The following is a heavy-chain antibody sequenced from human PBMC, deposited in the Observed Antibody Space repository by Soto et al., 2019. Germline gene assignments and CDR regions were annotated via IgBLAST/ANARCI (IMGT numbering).Heavy chain of an antibody. V-gene: IGHV4-34*01. CDR1: GGSFRGYY. CDR3: AMWIQLWLGRRVFDY. D-gene: IGHD5-18*01. J-gene: IGHJ4*02. CDR2: INHSGST. Sequence: QVQLQQWGAGLLKPSATLSLTCAVYGGSFRGYYWSWIRQPPGKGLEWIGEINHSGSTKYNPSLRSRVTISVDKSKSQFYLKLISVTAADTAVYYCAMWIQLWLGRRVFDYSGQGTLVTVSS.